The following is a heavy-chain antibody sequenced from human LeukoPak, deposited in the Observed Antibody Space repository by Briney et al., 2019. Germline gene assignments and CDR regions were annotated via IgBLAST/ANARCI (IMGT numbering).Heavy chain of an antibody. D-gene: IGHD6-19*01. CDR2: IYYSGST. J-gene: IGHJ2*01. CDR1: GGSLRSYY. Sequence: SETLSLTSTVSGGSLRSYYWSCIRQPPGKGLEWIGYIYYSGSTNYTTSLTSRVTISVDTSKNQFSLPLSAVTAADTPVYYCARDKAGAIWYCDLWGRGTLFTVSS. V-gene: IGHV4-59*01. CDR3: ARDKAGAIWYCDL.